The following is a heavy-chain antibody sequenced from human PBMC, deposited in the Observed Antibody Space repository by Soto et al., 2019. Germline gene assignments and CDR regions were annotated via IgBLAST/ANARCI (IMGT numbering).Heavy chain of an antibody. D-gene: IGHD3-10*01. CDR2: ISYDGSNK. J-gene: IGHJ4*02. V-gene: IGHV3-30-3*01. CDR3: SRENWFQDY. Sequence: GGSLRLSCAASGFTFSSYAMHWVRQAPGKGLEWVAVISYDGSNKYYADSVKGRFTISRDNSKNTLYLQMNSLRAEDTALYYCSRENWFQDYWGQGTLVTVSS. CDR1: GFTFSSYA.